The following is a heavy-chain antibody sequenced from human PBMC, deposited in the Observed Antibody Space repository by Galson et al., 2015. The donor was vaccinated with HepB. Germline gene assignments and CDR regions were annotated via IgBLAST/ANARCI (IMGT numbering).Heavy chain of an antibody. CDR1: GFTVSSNY. Sequence: SLRLSCAASGFTVSSNYMSWVRQAPGKGLEWVSVIYSGGSTYYADSVKGRFTISRDNSKNTLYLQMNSLRAEDTAVYYCARGRFHYSSYTFDYWGQGTLVTVSS. CDR3: ARGRFHYSSYTFDY. V-gene: IGHV3-53*01. J-gene: IGHJ4*02. D-gene: IGHD6-19*01. CDR2: IYSGGST.